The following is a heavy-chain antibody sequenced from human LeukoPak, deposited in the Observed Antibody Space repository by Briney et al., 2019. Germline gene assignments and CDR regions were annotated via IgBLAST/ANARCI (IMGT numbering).Heavy chain of an antibody. CDR3: AKDARYDYYDSSGYSN. CDR2: ISGSGGST. Sequence: GGSLRLSCAASGFTFNNYAMTWVRQAPGKGLEWVSAISGSGGSTYYADSVKGRFTISRDDSKNTLYLQMNSLRAEDTAVYYCAKDARYDYYDSSGYSNWGQGTLVTVSS. D-gene: IGHD3-22*01. V-gene: IGHV3-23*01. J-gene: IGHJ4*02. CDR1: GFTFNNYA.